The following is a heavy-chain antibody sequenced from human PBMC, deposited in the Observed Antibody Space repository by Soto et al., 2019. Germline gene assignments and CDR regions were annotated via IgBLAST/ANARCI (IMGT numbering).Heavy chain of an antibody. CDR2: ISSSSSYI. V-gene: IGHV3-21*01. CDR1: GFTFSSYS. D-gene: IGHD4-17*01. J-gene: IGHJ4*02. CDR3: ARGARTNGDFDLGY. Sequence: PGGSLRLSCAASGFTFSSYSMNWVRQAPGKGLEWVSSISSSSSYIYYADSVKGRFTISRDNAKNSLYLQMNSLRAEDTAVYYCARGARTNGDFDLGYWGQGSLVTVGS.